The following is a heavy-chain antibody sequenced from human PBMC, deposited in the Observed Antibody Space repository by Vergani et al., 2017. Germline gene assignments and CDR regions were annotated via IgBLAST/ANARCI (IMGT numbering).Heavy chain of an antibody. D-gene: IGHD6-13*01. V-gene: IGHV3-23*01. J-gene: IGHJ6*02. Sequence: EVQLLESGGGLVQPGGSLRLSCAASGFTFSSYAMSWVRQAPGKGLEWVSAISGSGGSTYYADSVKGRFTISRDNAKNSLYLQMNSLRAEDTAVYYCARDRSAAGMYSGMDVWGQGTTVTVSS. CDR2: ISGSGGST. CDR3: ARDRSAAGMYSGMDV. CDR1: GFTFSSYA.